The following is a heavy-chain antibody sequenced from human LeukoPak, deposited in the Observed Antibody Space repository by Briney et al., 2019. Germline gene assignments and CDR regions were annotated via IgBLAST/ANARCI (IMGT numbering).Heavy chain of an antibody. D-gene: IGHD6-6*01. CDR2: IYSGGST. CDR1: GFTVSSNY. Sequence: GGSLRLSCAASGFTVSSNYMSWVRQAPGKGLEWVSVIYSGGSTYYADSVKGRFTISRDNSKNTLYLQMNSLRAEDTAVYYCESPSSSPDAFDIWGQGTMVTVSS. V-gene: IGHV3-66*02. CDR3: ESPSSSPDAFDI. J-gene: IGHJ3*02.